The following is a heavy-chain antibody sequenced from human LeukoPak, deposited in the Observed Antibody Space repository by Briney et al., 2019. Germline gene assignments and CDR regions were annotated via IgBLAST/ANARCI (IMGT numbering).Heavy chain of an antibody. V-gene: IGHV4-59*08. CDR3: ARLQALGWFDP. Sequence: SETLSLTCTVSGGSISSYYWSWIRQPPGKGLEWIGYIYYSGSTNYNPSLKSRVTISVDTSKNQFSLKLSSVAAADTAVYYCARLQALGWFDPWGQGTLVTVSS. CDR2: IYYSGST. D-gene: IGHD1-1*01. J-gene: IGHJ5*02. CDR1: GGSISSYY.